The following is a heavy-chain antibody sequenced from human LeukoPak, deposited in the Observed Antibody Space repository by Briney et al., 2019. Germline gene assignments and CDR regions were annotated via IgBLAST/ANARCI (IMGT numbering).Heavy chain of an antibody. J-gene: IGHJ4*02. CDR1: GFTFSTYS. Sequence: PGGSLRLSCAASGFTFSTYSMNWVRQAPGKWLEWVSSISSSSAYIYYADSVKGRFTISRDNAKNSLYLQMNSLRAEDTAVYYCARASGDTVDTTTMGSYWGQGTLVTVSS. D-gene: IGHD5-18*01. V-gene: IGHV3-21*01. CDR3: ARASGDTVDTTTMGSY. CDR2: ISSSSAYI.